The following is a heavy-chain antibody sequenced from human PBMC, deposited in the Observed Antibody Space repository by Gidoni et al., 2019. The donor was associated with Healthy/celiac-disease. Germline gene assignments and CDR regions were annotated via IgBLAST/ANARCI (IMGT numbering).Heavy chain of an antibody. CDR3: ARAPAASYCSGGSCYSHYYGMDV. Sequence: QVQLVESGGGVVQPGRSLRLSCAASGFTFSSHAMHWVRQAPGKGLEWVAVISYDGSNKYYADSVKGRFTISRDNSKNTLYLQMNSLRAEDTAVYYCARAPAASYCSGGSCYSHYYGMDVWGQGTTVTVSS. V-gene: IGHV3-30*04. D-gene: IGHD2-15*01. CDR1: GFTFSSHA. CDR2: ISYDGSNK. J-gene: IGHJ6*02.